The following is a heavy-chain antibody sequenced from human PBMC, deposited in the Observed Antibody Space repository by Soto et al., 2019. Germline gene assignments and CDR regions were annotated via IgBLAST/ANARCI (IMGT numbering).Heavy chain of an antibody. CDR2: IYDSGAT. D-gene: IGHD6-6*01. CDR3: ARVSRSSRTWFDP. Sequence: SETLSLTCAVSGVSGSSDNWWSWVRQPPGKGLEWIGEIYDSGATNYSPSLKSRVTISVDWSKNQFSLKVTSVTAADTAVYYCARVSRSSRTWFDPWGQGTLVTVSS. CDR1: GVSGSSDNW. V-gene: IGHV4-4*02. J-gene: IGHJ5*02.